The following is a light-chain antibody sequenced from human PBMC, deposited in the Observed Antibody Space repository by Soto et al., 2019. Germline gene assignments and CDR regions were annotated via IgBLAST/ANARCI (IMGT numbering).Light chain of an antibody. CDR1: QSVXSP. J-gene: IGKJ5*01. CDR3: QQRSKWAPRT. CDR2: DPS. V-gene: IGKV3-11*01. Sequence: IVLTQSTSTLSLSPGERATLSCRASQSVXSPLGWYQQKPGQTTRLLIXDPSNRATGIPARFSGSGPGKDFTLTISSLEPEDFAVYYCQQRSKWAPRTFGQGTRLEIK.